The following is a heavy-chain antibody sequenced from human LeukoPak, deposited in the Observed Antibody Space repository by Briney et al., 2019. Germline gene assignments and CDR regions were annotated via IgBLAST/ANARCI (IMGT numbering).Heavy chain of an antibody. CDR2: INPNSGGT. J-gene: IGHJ4*02. V-gene: IGHV1-2*02. Sequence: GASVKVSCKASGYTFTGYYMHWVRQAPGQGLEWMGWINPNSGGTNYAQKLQGRVTMTTDTSTSTAYMELRSLRSDDTAVYYCARDEYQLPQSFDYWGQGTLATVSS. CDR3: ARDEYQLPQSFDY. D-gene: IGHD2-2*01. CDR1: GYTFTGYY.